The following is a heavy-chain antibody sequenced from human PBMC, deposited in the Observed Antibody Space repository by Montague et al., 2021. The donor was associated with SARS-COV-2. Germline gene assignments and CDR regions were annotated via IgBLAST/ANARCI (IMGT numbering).Heavy chain of an antibody. CDR2: IYSRRGS. J-gene: IGHJ4*02. CDR1: GLPISGFF. Sequence: SETLSLTCSVTGLPISGFFQYCLLQPSGKGLPWIGGIYSRRGSASYPSLQSRVTRLVDTSKKQFSLKVHSVTAADAAVYYCAGGVVAAPPVVDYWGRGTLVTVSS. CDR3: AGGVVAAPPVVDY. V-gene: IGHV4-4*07. D-gene: IGHD2-15*01.